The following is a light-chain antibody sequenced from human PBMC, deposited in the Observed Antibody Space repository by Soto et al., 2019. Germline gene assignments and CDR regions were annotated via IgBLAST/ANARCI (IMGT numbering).Light chain of an antibody. CDR1: QTVRSTS. CDR3: QQYGSSPWT. CDR2: GAS. Sequence: EIVLTQSPGTLSLSPGEGATLSCRASQTVRSTSLAWYQRRPGQAPRLLIYGASTRATGIPDRFSGSGSETDFTLTINRLEPEDFAVYYWQQYGSSPWTFGQGTKVEIK. J-gene: IGKJ1*01. V-gene: IGKV3-20*01.